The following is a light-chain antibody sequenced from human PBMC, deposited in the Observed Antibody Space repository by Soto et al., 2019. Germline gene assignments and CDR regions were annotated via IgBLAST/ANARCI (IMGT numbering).Light chain of an antibody. CDR3: QQYDRHPYT. Sequence: EIQMTQSPSSLSASLGDRVTITCQASQDINAYSNWYQQKPGKAPRLLIYGASFLEVGVPSRFSGSGSGTHFTRTISSLQPEDVATYYCQQYDRHPYTFGEGTRLEIK. J-gene: IGKJ2*01. CDR1: QDINAY. CDR2: GAS. V-gene: IGKV1-33*01.